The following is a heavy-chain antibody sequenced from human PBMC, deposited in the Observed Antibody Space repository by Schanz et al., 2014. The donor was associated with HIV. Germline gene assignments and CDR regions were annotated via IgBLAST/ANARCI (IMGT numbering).Heavy chain of an antibody. CDR2: ISAYNGNT. V-gene: IGHV1-18*01. D-gene: IGHD5-12*01. Sequence: QVQLVQSGAEVKKPGASVKVSCKASGYTFSNYGISWVRQAPGQGLGWMGWISAYNGNTNYAQKFQGRVTMTRDTSISTAYLELSRLRSDDTAVYYCAREPNYSGFDSWGHGTLVTVSS. CDR1: GYTFSNYG. CDR3: AREPNYSGFDS. J-gene: IGHJ5*01.